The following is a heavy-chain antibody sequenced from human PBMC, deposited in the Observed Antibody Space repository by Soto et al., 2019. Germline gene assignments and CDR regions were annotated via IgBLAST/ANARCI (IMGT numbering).Heavy chain of an antibody. D-gene: IGHD7-27*01. CDR2: INHSGST. V-gene: IGHV4-34*01. Sequence: PSETLSLTCAVYGGSFSGYYWSWIRQPLGKGLEWIGEINHSGSTNYNPSLKSRVTISVDTSKNQFSLKLSSVTAADTAVYYCARIWGSHYYYGMDVWGQGTTVTVSS. CDR3: ARIWGSHYYYGMDV. J-gene: IGHJ6*02. CDR1: GGSFSGYY.